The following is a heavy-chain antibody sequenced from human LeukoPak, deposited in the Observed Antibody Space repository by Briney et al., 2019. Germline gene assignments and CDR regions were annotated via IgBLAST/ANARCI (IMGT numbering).Heavy chain of an antibody. CDR3: AKSRLTPHP. Sequence: SGGSLRLSCAASGFTFSNSDMSWVHQAPGKGLEWVSAIGGSGSSTFYADSVKGRFTVSRDNSKNTLYLQMSSLRAEDTAVYHCAKSRLTPHPWGQGTLVTVSS. CDR1: GFTFSNSD. J-gene: IGHJ5*02. CDR2: IGGSGSST. V-gene: IGHV3-23*01. D-gene: IGHD1-14*01.